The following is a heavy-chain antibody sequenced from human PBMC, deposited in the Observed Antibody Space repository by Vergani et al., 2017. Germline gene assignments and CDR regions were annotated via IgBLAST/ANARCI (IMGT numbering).Heavy chain of an antibody. D-gene: IGHD6-19*01. CDR3: ARVHIAVAGDAFDI. V-gene: IGHV2-70*01. CDR1: GFSLSTSGMC. J-gene: IGHJ3*02. CDR2: IDWDDDK. Sequence: QVTLRESGPALVKPTQTLTLTCTFSGFSLSTSGMCVSWIRQPRGKALEWLALIDWDDDKYYSTSLKTRLTISKDTSKNQVVLTMTNMDPVDTATYYCARVHIAVAGDAFDIWGQGTMVTVSS.